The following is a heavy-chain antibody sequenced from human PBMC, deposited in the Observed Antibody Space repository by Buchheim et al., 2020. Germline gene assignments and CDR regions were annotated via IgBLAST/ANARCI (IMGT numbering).Heavy chain of an antibody. CDR3: AKDVPPRFKDV. CDR1: GFTFSTFA. J-gene: IGHJ6*02. V-gene: IGHV3-33*06. Sequence: EQLVESGGGVAQPGTSLRLSCVASGFTFSTFAMHWVRQAPGKGLEWVSLTWYDGTNPSYADSVKGRFTISRDNSKNTLYLQMNSLRVEDTGVYYCAKDVPPRFKDVWGQGTT. D-gene: IGHD3-3*01. CDR2: TWYDGTNP.